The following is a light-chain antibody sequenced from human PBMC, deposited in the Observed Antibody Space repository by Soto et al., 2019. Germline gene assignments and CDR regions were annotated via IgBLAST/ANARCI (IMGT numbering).Light chain of an antibody. CDR2: DAS. CDR3: QHYSSNSGT. V-gene: IGKV1-5*01. Sequence: DIQMTQSPSTLSASVGDRVTITCRASQRMSGFLAWYQQKPGKAPQLLISDASSLESGVPSRFSGGGSGTAFSLTISSLQPEDFATYYCQHYSSNSGTVGPGTKVDIK. CDR1: QRMSGF. J-gene: IGKJ1*01.